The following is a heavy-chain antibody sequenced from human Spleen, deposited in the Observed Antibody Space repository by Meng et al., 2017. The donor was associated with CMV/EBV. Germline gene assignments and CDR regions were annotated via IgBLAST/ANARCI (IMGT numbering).Heavy chain of an antibody. CDR3: AKDRAYSYGPSGY. CDR1: GDTFNSYT. J-gene: IGHJ4*02. CDR2: IIPIFKTP. Sequence: SVKVSCKASGDTFNSYTISWVRQAPGQGLEWMGGIIPIFKTPDYAQKFQGRVTISTDESTGTAYMELRSLRSEDTAVYYCAKDRAYSYGPSGYWGQGTLVTV. V-gene: IGHV1-69*05. D-gene: IGHD5-18*01.